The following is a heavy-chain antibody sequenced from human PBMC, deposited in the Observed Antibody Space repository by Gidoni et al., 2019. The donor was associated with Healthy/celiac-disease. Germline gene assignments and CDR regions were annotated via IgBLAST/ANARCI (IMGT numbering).Heavy chain of an antibody. V-gene: IGHV1-69*01. D-gene: IGHD3-10*01. CDR3: ARSETEGTMVQGFAWWFDP. CDR1: GGTFSSYA. Sequence: QVQLVQSGAEVKKTGSAVKVSCKASGGTFSSYAISWVRQAPGQGLEWMGGIIPIFGTANYAQKFQGRVTITADESTSTAYMELSSLRSEDTAVYYCARSETEGTMVQGFAWWFDPWGQGTLVTVSS. J-gene: IGHJ5*02. CDR2: IIPIFGTA.